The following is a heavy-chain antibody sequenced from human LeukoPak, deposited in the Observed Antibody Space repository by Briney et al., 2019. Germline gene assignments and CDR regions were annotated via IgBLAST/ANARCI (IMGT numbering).Heavy chain of an antibody. CDR1: GFSASNYY. Sequence: GGSLRLSWEASGFSASNYYMVWVRQPPGKGLECISYIPNDDSVIYYADSVRGRLSVSRDSAKNSLSLQLNSLRAEDTAVYYCAREQWFRWEYWGQGILVTVSS. CDR2: IPNDDSVI. J-gene: IGHJ4*02. CDR3: AREQWFRWEY. D-gene: IGHD3-22*01. V-gene: IGHV3-11*01.